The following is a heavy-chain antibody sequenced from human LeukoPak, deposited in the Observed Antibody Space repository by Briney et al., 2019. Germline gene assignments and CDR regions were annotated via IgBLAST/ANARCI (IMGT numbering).Heavy chain of an antibody. J-gene: IGHJ4*02. V-gene: IGHV3-23*01. Sequence: GGSLRLSCAASGFSFSSCAMGWVRQAPGKGPDWVSSISGGADSTYYADSVKGRFTISRDNSKNTLYLQMNSLRAEDTAVYYCAKRLPGTYYWGQGTLVTVSS. CDR2: ISGGADST. CDR3: AKRLPGTYY. CDR1: GFSFSSCA. D-gene: IGHD2-15*01.